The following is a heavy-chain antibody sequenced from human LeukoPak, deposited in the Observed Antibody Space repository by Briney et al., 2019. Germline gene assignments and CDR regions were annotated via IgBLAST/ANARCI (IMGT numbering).Heavy chain of an antibody. D-gene: IGHD6-19*01. CDR2: VSGSGDRI. CDR1: GFTFNNYA. Sequence: GGSLRLSCAASGFTFNNYAMNWVRQAPGKGLEWVSFVSGSGDRIYYAGSVKGRFTISRDNSKDTLYLQMNSLRAEDAALYYCAKGPQWATGVAFDIWGQGTMVTVSS. J-gene: IGHJ3*02. V-gene: IGHV3-23*01. CDR3: AKGPQWATGVAFDI.